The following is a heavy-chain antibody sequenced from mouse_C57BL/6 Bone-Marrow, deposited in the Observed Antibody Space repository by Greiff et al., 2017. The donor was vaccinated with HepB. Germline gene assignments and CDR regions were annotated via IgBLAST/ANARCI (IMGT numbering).Heavy chain of an antibody. Sequence: EVKLMEPGPELVKPGASVKISCKASGYSFTDYNMNWVKQSNGKSLEWIGVINPNYGTTSYNQKFKGKATLTVDQSSSTAYMQLNSLTSEDSAVYYCARSGDYYGSSYGGYFDVWGTGTTVTVSS. CDR3: ARSGDYYGSSYGGYFDV. J-gene: IGHJ1*03. D-gene: IGHD1-1*01. CDR1: GYSFTDYN. CDR2: INPNYGTT. V-gene: IGHV1-39*01.